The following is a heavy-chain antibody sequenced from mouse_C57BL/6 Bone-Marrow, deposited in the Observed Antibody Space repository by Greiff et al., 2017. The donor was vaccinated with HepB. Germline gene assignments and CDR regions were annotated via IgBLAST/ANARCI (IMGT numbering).Heavy chain of an antibody. CDR3: ARDRGSSYRNAMDY. Sequence: VQLKESGPGLVKPSQSLSLTCSVTGYSITSGYYWNWIRQFPGNKLEWMGYISYDGSNNYNPSLKNRISITRDTSKNQFFLKLNSVTTEDTATYYCARDRGSSYRNAMDYWGQGTSVTVSS. D-gene: IGHD1-1*01. J-gene: IGHJ4*01. CDR2: ISYDGSN. V-gene: IGHV3-6*01. CDR1: GYSITSGYY.